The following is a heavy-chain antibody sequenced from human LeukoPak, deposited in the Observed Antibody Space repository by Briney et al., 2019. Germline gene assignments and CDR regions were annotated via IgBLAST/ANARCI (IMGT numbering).Heavy chain of an antibody. D-gene: IGHD4-23*01. Sequence: SETLSLTCSVSGGSIKNYYWSWIRQPPGKGLEWRGNIYFGGTTDYNSSLKSRLTISVDTFKNQLSLNLQSVTAADTATYYCARHRSDTGGKKGVNWFDPWGQGTLVTVSS. CDR2: IYFGGTT. V-gene: IGHV4-59*01. J-gene: IGHJ5*02. CDR1: GGSIKNYY. CDR3: ARHRSDTGGKKGVNWFDP.